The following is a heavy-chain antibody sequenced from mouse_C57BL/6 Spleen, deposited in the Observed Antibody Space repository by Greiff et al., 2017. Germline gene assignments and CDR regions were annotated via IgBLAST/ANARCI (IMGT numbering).Heavy chain of an antibody. CDR2: INYDGSST. Sequence: EVKLVESEGGLVQPGSSMKLSCTASGFTFSDYYMAWVRQVPEKGLEWVANINYDGSSTYYLDSLKSRFIISRDNAKNILYLQMSSLKSEDTATYYCARLDYYGSSYYFDYWGQGTTLTVSS. CDR1: GFTFSDYY. V-gene: IGHV5-16*01. D-gene: IGHD1-1*01. J-gene: IGHJ2*01. CDR3: ARLDYYGSSYYFDY.